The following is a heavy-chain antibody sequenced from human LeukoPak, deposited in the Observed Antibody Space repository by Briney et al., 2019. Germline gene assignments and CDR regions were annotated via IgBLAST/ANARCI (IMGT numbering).Heavy chain of an antibody. J-gene: IGHJ6*03. CDR2: ISVYNGNT. CDR3: ARGSAPYDFWSGYTYYYCMDV. D-gene: IGHD3-3*01. Sequence: ASVKVSCKASGYSFTSYGVSWVRQAPGQGLEWMGWISVYNGNTNYAQKFQGRVTITTDESTSTAYMELSSLRSEDTAVYYCARGSAPYDFWSGYTYYYCMDVWGKGTTVTVSS. V-gene: IGHV1-18*01. CDR1: GYSFTSYG.